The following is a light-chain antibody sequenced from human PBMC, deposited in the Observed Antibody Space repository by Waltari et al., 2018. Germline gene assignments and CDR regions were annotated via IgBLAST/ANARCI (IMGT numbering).Light chain of an antibody. CDR3: CSYVGSNTYWV. J-gene: IGLJ3*02. CDR2: DNN. V-gene: IGLV2-11*01. Sequence: QSALTQPRSVSGSPGQSVTISCTGTSNAVGGYTYVSWYQQLPDKAPKLIIYDNNKRPSGVPDRFSGSKSGNTASLTISGLQAEDEADYYCCSYVGSNTYWVFGGGTKLTVL. CDR1: SNAVGGYTY.